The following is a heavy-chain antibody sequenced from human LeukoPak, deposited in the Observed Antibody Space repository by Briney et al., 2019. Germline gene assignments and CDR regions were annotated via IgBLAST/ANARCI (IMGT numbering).Heavy chain of an antibody. J-gene: IGHJ4*02. CDR3: ANTLWNPTYSSSWSEY. CDR2: IHHSGSP. CDR1: GYSLSSGYY. Sequence: SETLSLTRAVSGYSLSSGYYWGWIRQPPGKGLEWIGGIHHSGSPFYKPSLQSRVTISVDTAQDQFSLKLSSVPPPGTAVYYCANTLWNPTYSSSWSEYWGQGTLVTVSS. V-gene: IGHV4-38-2*01. D-gene: IGHD6-13*01.